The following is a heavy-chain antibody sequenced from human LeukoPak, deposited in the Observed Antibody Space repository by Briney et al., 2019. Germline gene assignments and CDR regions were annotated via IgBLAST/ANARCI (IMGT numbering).Heavy chain of an antibody. J-gene: IGHJ6*04. CDR1: GFTFSSYS. CDR2: ISSSSSYI. D-gene: IGHD4-17*01. Sequence: GSLRLSCAASGFTFSSYSMNWVRQAPGKGLEWVSSISSSSSYIYYADSVKGRFTISRDNAKNSLYLQMNSLRAEDTAVYYCARDRGGLYGRGGYYYYGMDVWGKGTTVTVSS. V-gene: IGHV3-21*01. CDR3: ARDRGGLYGRGGYYYYGMDV.